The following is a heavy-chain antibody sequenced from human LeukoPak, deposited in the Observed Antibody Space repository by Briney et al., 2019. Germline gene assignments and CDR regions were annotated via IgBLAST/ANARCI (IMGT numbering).Heavy chain of an antibody. CDR3: ARVRIAAAGTLLYGMDV. V-gene: IGHV1-69*13. CDR2: IIPIFGTA. J-gene: IGHJ6*02. Sequence: ASVKVSCKASGGTFSSYAISWVRQAPGQGLEWRGGIIPIFGTANYAQKFQGRVTITADESTSTAYMELSSLRSEDTAVYYCARVRIAAAGTLLYGMDVWGQGTTVTVSS. CDR1: GGTFSSYA. D-gene: IGHD6-13*01.